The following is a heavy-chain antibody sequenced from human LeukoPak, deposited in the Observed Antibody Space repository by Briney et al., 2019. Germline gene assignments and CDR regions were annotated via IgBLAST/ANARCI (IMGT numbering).Heavy chain of an antibody. CDR3: ATPIVVVPAAKPRTAFDI. CDR2: IRYDGSNK. CDR1: GFTFSSYG. J-gene: IGHJ3*02. V-gene: IGHV3-30*02. Sequence: GGSLRLSCAASGFTFSSYGMQWVRQAPGKGLEWVAFIRYDGSNKYYADSVKGRFTISRDNSKNTLYLQMNSLRAEDTAVYYCATPIVVVPAAKPRTAFDIWGQGTMVTVSS. D-gene: IGHD2-2*02.